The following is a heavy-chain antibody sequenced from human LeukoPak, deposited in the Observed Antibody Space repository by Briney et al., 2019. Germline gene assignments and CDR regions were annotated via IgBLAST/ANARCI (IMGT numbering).Heavy chain of an antibody. CDR1: GGSFSGYY. J-gene: IGHJ6*03. CDR2: INHSGST. CDR3: ARGCFRGYYYYYYMDV. V-gene: IGHV4-34*01. Sequence: SETLSLTCAVYGGSFSGYYWSWIRQPPGKGLEWIGEINHSGSTNYNPSLKSRVTISVDTSKNQFSLKLSSVTAADTAVYYCARGCFRGYYYYYYMDVWGKGTTVTVSS. D-gene: IGHD2-15*01.